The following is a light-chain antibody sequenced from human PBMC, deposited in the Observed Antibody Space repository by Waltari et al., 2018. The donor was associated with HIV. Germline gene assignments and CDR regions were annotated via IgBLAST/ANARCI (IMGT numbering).Light chain of an antibody. CDR1: QGINTY. CDR3: QQLYSFPVT. CDR2: SAS. V-gene: IGKV1-9*01. Sequence: DIQLTQSPSLLSASVGNRVTITCRDSQGINTYLAWYQQRPGKATQLLMYSASTLNRGAPSTFSGSGSGTEFTLTIYTLQSEDVATYYCQQLYSFPVTFGGGTKVE. J-gene: IGKJ4*01.